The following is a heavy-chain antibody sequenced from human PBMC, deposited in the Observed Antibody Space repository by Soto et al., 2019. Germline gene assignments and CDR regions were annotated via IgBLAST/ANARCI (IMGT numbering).Heavy chain of an antibody. CDR3: ARVPAASSWVDP. V-gene: IGHV4-59*01. CDR1: GGSIFSSY. CDR2: VYYSGST. Sequence: PSETLSLTCTVSGGSIFSSYWTWIRQPPGKGLEWIGNVYYSGSTNYNPPLKSRIIISVDTSKNQFSLNLSSVTAADTAVYYCARVPAASSWVDPWGQGTLVTVSS. J-gene: IGHJ5*02. D-gene: IGHD2-15*01.